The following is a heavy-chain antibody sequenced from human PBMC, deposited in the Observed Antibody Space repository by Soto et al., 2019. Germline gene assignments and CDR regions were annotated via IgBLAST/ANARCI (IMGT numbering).Heavy chain of an antibody. CDR2: IIPIFGTA. J-gene: IGHJ6*02. Sequence: SVKVSFKASGGTFSSYAISWVRQAPGQGLEWMGGIIPIFGTANYAQKFQGRVTITADESTSTAYMELSSLRSEDTAVYYCARAGYYGSGPYGMDVWGQGXTVTVTS. CDR1: GGTFSSYA. CDR3: ARAGYYGSGPYGMDV. D-gene: IGHD3-10*01. V-gene: IGHV1-69*13.